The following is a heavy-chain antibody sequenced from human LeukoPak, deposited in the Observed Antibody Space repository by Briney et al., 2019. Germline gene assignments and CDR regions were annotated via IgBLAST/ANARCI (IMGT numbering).Heavy chain of an antibody. D-gene: IGHD4-17*01. Sequence: SETLSLTCTVSGASISSNTYFWGWIRQPPGKGLEWIGTISYSKGAYYNTSLKSRVTMSVDTSKSQFSLKLTSVTAADTAVYFCARGLVDYELPKGYIDYWGQGTLVTVSS. CDR1: GASISSNTYF. CDR3: ARGLVDYELPKGYIDY. J-gene: IGHJ4*02. CDR2: ISYSKGA. V-gene: IGHV4-39*07.